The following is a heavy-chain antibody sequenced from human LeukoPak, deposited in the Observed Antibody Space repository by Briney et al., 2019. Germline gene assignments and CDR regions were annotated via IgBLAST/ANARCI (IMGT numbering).Heavy chain of an antibody. D-gene: IGHD6-13*01. Sequence: GASVKVSCQASGYTFTSYHINSVRQATGQGLEWMGWMNPNCCNTHNVQKLHGGVTLTSHTPIRKASVELSSLKSEDTAVYYCAKVNYSSSWVDFDYWGQGTLVTAAS. CDR3: AKVNYSSSWVDFDY. CDR1: GYTFTSYH. CDR2: MNPNCCNT. V-gene: IGHV1-8*02. J-gene: IGHJ4*02.